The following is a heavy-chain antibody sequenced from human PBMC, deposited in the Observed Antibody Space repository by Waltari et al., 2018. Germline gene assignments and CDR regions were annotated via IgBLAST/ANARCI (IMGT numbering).Heavy chain of an antibody. Sequence: EVQLVESGGGLVQPGGSLRLSCAAYGFTFSRFSMIWVRQAPGKGLAWISYISSSSSTIYYADSVKGRFTISRDNAKNSLYLQMNSLRAEDAAIYYCARDLFSPTWYFDLWGRGTLVTVSS. CDR3: ARDLFSPTWYFDL. J-gene: IGHJ2*01. V-gene: IGHV3-48*01. D-gene: IGHD1-1*01. CDR2: ISSSSSTI. CDR1: GFTFSRFS.